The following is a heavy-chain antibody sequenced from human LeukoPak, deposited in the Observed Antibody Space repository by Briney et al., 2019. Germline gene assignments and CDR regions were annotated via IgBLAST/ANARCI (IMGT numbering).Heavy chain of an antibody. CDR1: GGSISSDY. CDR2: IYTSGST. J-gene: IGHJ5*02. V-gene: IGHV4-4*07. D-gene: IGHD4-11*01. Sequence: SETLSLTCTVAGGSISSDYWSWIRQPAGKGLEWIGRIYTSGSTNYNPSLKSRVTMSADTSKNQFALKLSSVTGADTAVYYCGRDQCGYSTNWFDPWGQGTLLTVSS. CDR3: GRDQCGYSTNWFDP.